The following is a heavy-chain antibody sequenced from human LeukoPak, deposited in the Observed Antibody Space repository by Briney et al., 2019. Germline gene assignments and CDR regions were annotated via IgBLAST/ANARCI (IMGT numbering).Heavy chain of an antibody. V-gene: IGHV4-4*02. CDR2: IYHSGST. CDR1: GGSISSSNW. J-gene: IGHJ5*02. Sequence: SETLSLTCAVSGGSISSSNWWSWVRQPPGKGLEWIGEIYHSGSTNYNPSLKSRVATSVDKSKNQFSLKLSSVTAADTAVHYCAREKDSSGYYNWFDPWGQGTLVTVSS. D-gene: IGHD6-19*01. CDR3: AREKDSSGYYNWFDP.